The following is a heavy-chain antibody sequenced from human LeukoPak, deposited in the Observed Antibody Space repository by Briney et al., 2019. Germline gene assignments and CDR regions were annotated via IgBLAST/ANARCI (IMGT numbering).Heavy chain of an antibody. J-gene: IGHJ5*02. CDR2: IYYSGST. CDR3: ARQRFDGWNWFDP. Sequence: SETLSLTCTVSGGSISSYYWGWIRQPPGKGLEWIGSIYYSGSTYYNPSLKSRVTISVDTSKNQFSLKLSSVTAADTAVYYCARQRFDGWNWFDPWGQGTLVTVSS. CDR1: GGSISSYY. D-gene: IGHD3-10*01. V-gene: IGHV4-39*01.